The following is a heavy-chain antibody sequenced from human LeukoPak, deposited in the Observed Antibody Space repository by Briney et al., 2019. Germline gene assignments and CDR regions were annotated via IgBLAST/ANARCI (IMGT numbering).Heavy chain of an antibody. CDR1: GGSISSGSYY. CDR2: IYYSGST. Sequence: SQTLSLTCTVSGGSISSGSYYWSWIRQPPGKGLEWIGYIYYSGSTNYNPSLKSRVTISVDTSKNQFSLKLSSVTAADTAVYYCARVHVVRGVRFDPWGQGTLVTVSS. J-gene: IGHJ5*02. V-gene: IGHV4-61*01. CDR3: ARVHVVRGVRFDP. D-gene: IGHD3-10*01.